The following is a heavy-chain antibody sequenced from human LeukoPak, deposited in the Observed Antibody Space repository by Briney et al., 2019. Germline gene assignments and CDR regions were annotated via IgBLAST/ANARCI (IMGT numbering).Heavy chain of an antibody. D-gene: IGHD1-26*01. CDR1: GFTFSSYS. V-gene: IGHV3-21*01. CDR2: ISSSSSYI. Sequence: GGSLRLPCAASGFTFSSYSMNWVRQAPGKGLEWVSSISSSSSYIYYADSVKGRFTISRDNAKNSLYLQMNSLRAEDTAVYYCARDPLGEWELQLDAFDIWGQGTMVTVSS. CDR3: ARDPLGEWELQLDAFDI. J-gene: IGHJ3*02.